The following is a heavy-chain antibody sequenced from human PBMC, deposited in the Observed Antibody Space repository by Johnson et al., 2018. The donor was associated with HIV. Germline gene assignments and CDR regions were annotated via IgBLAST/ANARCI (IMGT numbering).Heavy chain of an antibody. CDR3: ASPSSGYSGVKAFDI. V-gene: IGHV3-30*03. CDR1: GFTFSDYY. D-gene: IGHD3-22*01. J-gene: IGHJ3*02. CDR2: ISYDGSNK. Sequence: VQLVESGGGLVKPGGSLRLSCAASGFTFSDYYMSWIRQAPGKGLEWVAVISYDGSNKYYADSVKGRFTISRDNSKNTLYLQMNSLRAEDTAVYYCASPSSGYSGVKAFDIWGHGTMVTVSS.